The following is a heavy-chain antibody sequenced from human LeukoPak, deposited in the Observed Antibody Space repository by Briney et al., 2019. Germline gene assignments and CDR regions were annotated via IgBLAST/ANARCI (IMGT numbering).Heavy chain of an antibody. CDR1: GFTFSSYA. Sequence: GGSLRLSCVASGFTFSSYAINWVRQVPGKGLEWVSAISGSGGSTFYVDSVMGRFTISRDNSKNTLYLQMNSLRAEDTAVYYCAMSYSSSSVVAFDIWGQGTMVTVSS. CDR2: ISGSGGST. J-gene: IGHJ3*02. V-gene: IGHV3-23*01. D-gene: IGHD6-6*01. CDR3: AMSYSSSSVVAFDI.